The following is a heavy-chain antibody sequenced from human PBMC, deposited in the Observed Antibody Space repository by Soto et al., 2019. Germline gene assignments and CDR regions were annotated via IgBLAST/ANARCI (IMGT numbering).Heavy chain of an antibody. J-gene: IGHJ4*02. CDR2: IYYSGST. CDR1: GGSISSGGYY. CDR3: ARGGIQLHYFDY. D-gene: IGHD5-18*01. V-gene: IGHV4-31*03. Sequence: SETLSLTCTVSGGSISSGGYYWSWIRQHPGKGLEWIGYIYYSGSTYYNPSLKSRVTISADTSKNQFSLKLSSVTAADTAVYYCARGGIQLHYFDYWGQGTLVTVSS.